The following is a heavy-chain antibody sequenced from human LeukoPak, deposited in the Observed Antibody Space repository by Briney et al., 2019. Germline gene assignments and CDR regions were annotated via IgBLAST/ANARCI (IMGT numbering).Heavy chain of an antibody. D-gene: IGHD4-17*01. CDR3: ARVGATVFDDGIDY. CDR2: INPNSGGT. J-gene: IGHJ4*02. CDR1: GYTFTGYY. Sequence: ASVKVSCKASGYTFTGYYMHWVRQAPGQGLEWMGWINPNSGGTNYAQKFQGRVTMTRDTSISAAYMELGRLRSDDTAVYYCARVGATVFDDGIDYCGQGTLVTVSS. V-gene: IGHV1-2*02.